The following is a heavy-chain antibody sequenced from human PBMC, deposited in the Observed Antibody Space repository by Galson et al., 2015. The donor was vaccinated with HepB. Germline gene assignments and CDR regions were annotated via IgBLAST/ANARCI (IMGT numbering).Heavy chain of an antibody. J-gene: IGHJ4*02. V-gene: IGHV3-23*01. CDR2: ISGSGGST. CDR3: AKSVDTAMVPRFDY. CDR1: GFIFRSYA. Sequence: SLRLSCAASGFIFRSYAMSWVRQAPGKGLEWVSAISGSGGSTYYADSVKGRFTISRDNSKNTLYLQMNSLRAEDTAVYYCAKSVDTAMVPRFDYWGQGTLVAVSS. D-gene: IGHD5-18*01.